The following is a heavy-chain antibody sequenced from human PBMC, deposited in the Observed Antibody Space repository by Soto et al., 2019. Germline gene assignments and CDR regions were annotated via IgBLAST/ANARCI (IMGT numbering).Heavy chain of an antibody. V-gene: IGHV3-48*03. Sequence: GSLRLSCAASGFTFGSYEMNWVRQAPGKGLEWLSYISDSGGTMRYTDSVRGRFTVSRDNAKKLLYLQMNSLRAEDTAVYYCARTDYDFWSGYVSGYYGMDVWGQGTTVTVSS. CDR2: ISDSGGTM. CDR3: ARTDYDFWSGYVSGYYGMDV. J-gene: IGHJ6*02. CDR1: GFTFGSYE. D-gene: IGHD3-3*01.